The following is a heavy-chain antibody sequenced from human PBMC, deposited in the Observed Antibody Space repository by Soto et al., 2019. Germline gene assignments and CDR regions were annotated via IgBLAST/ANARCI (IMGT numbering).Heavy chain of an antibody. J-gene: IGHJ4*01. CDR2: TYPFDSDT. CDR3: GRDYGGATTGIDY. Sequence: PGESLKISCEGSGYTFTYYWIGWVRQMPGKGLEWMGVTYPFDSDTRYSPSFQGRVTISAVQSTNTAYLELSRLQASDTAIYYCGRDYGGATTGIDYWGRGTLFTV. CDR1: GYTFTYYW. D-gene: IGHD1-26*01. V-gene: IGHV5-51*01.